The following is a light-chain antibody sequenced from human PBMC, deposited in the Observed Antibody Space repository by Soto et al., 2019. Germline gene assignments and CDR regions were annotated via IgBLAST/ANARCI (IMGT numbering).Light chain of an antibody. CDR1: SSDVGGYNY. Sequence: QSALTQPPSASGSPGQSVTISCTGTSSDVGGYNYVSWYQQYPGRAPKLMIYEVTKRPSGVPDRFSGSKSGNTASLTDSGLQAEDEADYYCSQYAASNNLYLVFGGGTKLTVL. CDR3: SQYAASNNLYLV. J-gene: IGLJ3*02. V-gene: IGLV2-8*01. CDR2: EVT.